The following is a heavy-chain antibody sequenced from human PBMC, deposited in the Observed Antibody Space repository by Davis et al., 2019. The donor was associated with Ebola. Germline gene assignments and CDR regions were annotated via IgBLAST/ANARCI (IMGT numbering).Heavy chain of an antibody. CDR3: ASVPAGRWQPPYFDY. CDR2: ISSTSGSI. D-gene: IGHD5-24*01. J-gene: IGHJ4*02. V-gene: IGHV3-48*02. Sequence: PGGSLRLSCAASGFSFSGHTMNWVRQAPGKGLEWVSYISSTSGSIYYADSLKGRFTISRDNAKNSLFLQMNSLRDEDTAVYYCASVPAGRWQPPYFDYWGQGTLVTVAS. CDR1: GFSFSGHT.